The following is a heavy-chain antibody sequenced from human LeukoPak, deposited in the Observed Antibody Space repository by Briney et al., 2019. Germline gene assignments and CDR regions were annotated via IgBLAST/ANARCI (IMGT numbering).Heavy chain of an antibody. D-gene: IGHD5-12*01. CDR3: ARSRRGYNGPFDY. V-gene: IGHV4-59*01. J-gene: IGHJ4*02. CDR1: GGSISSYY. Sequence: SETLSLTCTVSGGSISSYYWSWIRQPPGKGLEWIGYIYYSGSTNYNPSLKSRVTISVDTSKNQFSLKLSSVTAADTAVYYCARSRRGYNGPFDYWGQGTLVTVSS. CDR2: IYYSGST.